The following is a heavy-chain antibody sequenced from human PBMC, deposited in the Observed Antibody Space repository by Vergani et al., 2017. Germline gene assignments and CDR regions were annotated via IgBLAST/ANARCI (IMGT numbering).Heavy chain of an antibody. Sequence: QVQLQQWGAGLLKPSETLSLTCAVYGGSFSGYYWSWIRQPPGKGLEWIGYIYYSGSTNYNPSLKSRVTISVDTSKNQFSLKLSSVTAADTAVYYCARGYYYDSSGYAGDYWGQGTLVTVSS. V-gene: IGHV4-34*11. D-gene: IGHD3-22*01. CDR2: IYYSGST. CDR1: GGSFSGYY. J-gene: IGHJ4*02. CDR3: ARGYYYDSSGYAGDY.